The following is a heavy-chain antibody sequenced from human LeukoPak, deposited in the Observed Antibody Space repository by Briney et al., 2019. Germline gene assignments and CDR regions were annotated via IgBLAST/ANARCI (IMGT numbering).Heavy chain of an antibody. CDR1: GYTFTNYD. CDR3: ARAEEDVGVPNCAFDF. CDR2: LNPKSGNT. J-gene: IGHJ3*01. D-gene: IGHD2-15*01. V-gene: IGHV1-8*03. Sequence: ALVKVSCKTSGYTFTNYDINWVRQATGQGLEWMGWLNPKSGNTRHAQKFQGRVTITRDNSVGTAYMELSGLTSEDTAVYYCARAEEDVGVPNCAFDFWGQGTLVTVSS.